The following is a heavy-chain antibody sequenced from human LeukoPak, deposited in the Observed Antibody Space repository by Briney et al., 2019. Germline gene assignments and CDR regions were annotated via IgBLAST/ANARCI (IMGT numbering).Heavy chain of an antibody. CDR2: INPNSGGT. V-gene: IGHV1-2*04. J-gene: IGHJ3*02. CDR1: GYSFTGYY. CDR3: AQGGSAGFDAFDI. D-gene: IGHD6-25*01. Sequence: GASVKVSCKASGYSFTGYYMHWVRQAPGQGLEWMGWINPNSGGTNYAQKFQGWVTMTRDTSISTAYMELSRLRSDDTAVYYCAQGGSAGFDAFDIWGQGTMVTVSS.